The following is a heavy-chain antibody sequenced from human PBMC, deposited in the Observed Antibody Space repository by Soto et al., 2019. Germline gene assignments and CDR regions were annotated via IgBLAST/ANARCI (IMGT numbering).Heavy chain of an antibody. CDR1: GGSITDYS. V-gene: IGHV4-4*07. CDR2: IFSSGST. Sequence: PSETLSLTCTVSGGSITDYSWVWIRQPAGKGLEWIGRIFSSGSTNYNPSLKGRITMSLDTSKNQFSLKLNSATATDTAVYFCASDQRVVVTADNWFDPWGQGILVTVSS. D-gene: IGHD2-21*02. J-gene: IGHJ5*02. CDR3: ASDQRVVVTADNWFDP.